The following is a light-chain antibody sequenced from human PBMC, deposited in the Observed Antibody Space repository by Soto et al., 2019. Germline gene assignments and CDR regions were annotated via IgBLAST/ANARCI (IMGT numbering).Light chain of an antibody. V-gene: IGKV3-15*01. CDR2: GTS. CDR3: QQYDNWPSVT. Sequence: TQSPATLSVSPGERATLSCRASQSVGRSLAWYQQKPGQAPRLLIYGTSARATGIPATFSGSGSGTEFTLTISSLQSEDFAIYYCQQYDNWPSVTFGGGTKVDIK. J-gene: IGKJ4*01. CDR1: QSVGRS.